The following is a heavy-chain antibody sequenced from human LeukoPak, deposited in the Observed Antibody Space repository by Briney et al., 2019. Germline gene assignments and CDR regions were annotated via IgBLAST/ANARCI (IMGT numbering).Heavy chain of an antibody. CDR2: INHSGST. CDR1: GGSISSSSYY. V-gene: IGHV4-39*07. CDR3: ARLYYDFWSGPSN. J-gene: IGHJ4*02. D-gene: IGHD3-3*01. Sequence: PSETLSLTCTVSGGSISSSSYYWGWTRQPPGKGLKWIGEINHSGSTNYNPSLKSRVTISVDTSKNQFSLKLSSVTAADTAVYYCARLYYDFWSGPSNWGQGTLVTVSS.